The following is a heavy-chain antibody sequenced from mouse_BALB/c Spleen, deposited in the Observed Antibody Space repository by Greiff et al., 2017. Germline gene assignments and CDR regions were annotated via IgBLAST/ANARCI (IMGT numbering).Heavy chain of an antibody. D-gene: IGHD2-1*01. Sequence: EVKLMESGGGLVQPGGSLKLSCAASRFTFSSYTMSWVRQTPEKRLEWVAYISNGGGSTYYPDTVKGRFTISRDNAKNTLYLQMSSLKSEDTAMYYCARSYGNYFDYWGQGTTLTVSS. CDR1: RFTFSSYT. V-gene: IGHV5-12-2*01. CDR3: ARSYGNYFDY. J-gene: IGHJ2*01. CDR2: ISNGGGST.